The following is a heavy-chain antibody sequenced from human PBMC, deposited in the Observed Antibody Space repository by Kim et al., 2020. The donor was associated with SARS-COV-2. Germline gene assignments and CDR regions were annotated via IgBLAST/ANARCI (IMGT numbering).Heavy chain of an antibody. CDR3: ARDFGSGSYYKEGGSFDY. CDR2: INAGNGNT. J-gene: IGHJ4*02. D-gene: IGHD3-10*01. Sequence: ASVKVSCKASGYTFTSYAMHWVRQAPGQRLEWMGWINAGNGNTKYSQKFQGRVTITRDTSASTAYMELSSLRSEDTAVYYCARDFGSGSYYKEGGSFDYWGQGTLVTVSS. V-gene: IGHV1-3*01. CDR1: GYTFTSYA.